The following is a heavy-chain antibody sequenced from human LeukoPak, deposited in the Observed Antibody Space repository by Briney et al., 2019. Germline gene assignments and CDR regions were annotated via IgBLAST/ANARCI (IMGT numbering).Heavy chain of an antibody. CDR2: IYYSGNP. CDR3: ARPPNPGGWVSFDS. J-gene: IGHJ4*02. Sequence: PSETLSLTCTVSGGSISSYYWSWIRQPPGKGLEWIGYIYYSGNPNYNPSLKSRVTISVDTSKNQFSLKLSSVTAADTAVYYCARPPNPGGWVSFDSWGQGTLVTVSS. CDR1: GGSISSYY. D-gene: IGHD3-16*01. V-gene: IGHV4-59*08.